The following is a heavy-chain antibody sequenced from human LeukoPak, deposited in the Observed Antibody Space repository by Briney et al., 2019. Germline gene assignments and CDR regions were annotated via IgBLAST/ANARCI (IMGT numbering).Heavy chain of an antibody. CDR2: ISYDGSNK. CDR1: GFTFSSYA. CDR3: ARDRNLGYCSSTSCSKLGNWFDL. D-gene: IGHD2-2*01. V-gene: IGHV3-30*04. J-gene: IGHJ5*02. Sequence: GGSLRLSCAASGFTFSSYAMHWVRQAPGKGLEGVAVISYDGSNKYYADSVNGRFTISRDNSKNTLYLQMNSLRAEDTAVYYCARDRNLGYCSSTSCSKLGNWFDLWGQGTLVTVSS.